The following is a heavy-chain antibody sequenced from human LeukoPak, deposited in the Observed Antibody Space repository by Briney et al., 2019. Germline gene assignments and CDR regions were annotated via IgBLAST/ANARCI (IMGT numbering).Heavy chain of an antibody. V-gene: IGHV3-23*01. CDR1: GFTFSSYA. Sequence: GGSLRLSCAASGFTFSSYAMSWVRQAPGKGLEWDSAISGSGGSTYYADSVKGRFTISRDNSKNTLYLQMNSLRAEDTAVYYCAKPPYSSSWYYFDYWGQGTLVTVSS. D-gene: IGHD6-13*01. CDR2: ISGSGGST. J-gene: IGHJ4*02. CDR3: AKPPYSSSWYYFDY.